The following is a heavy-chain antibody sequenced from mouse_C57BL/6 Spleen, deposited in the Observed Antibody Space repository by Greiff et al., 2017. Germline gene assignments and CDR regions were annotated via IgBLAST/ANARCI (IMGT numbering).Heavy chain of an antibody. Sequence: DVQLQESGAELVRPGAPVKLSCTASGFNIKDYYMHWVKQRPEQSLEWIGRIDPEDGDTEYAPKFQGKATMTADTSSNTAYLQLSSLTSEDTAVYYCTADYYGSSYWYFDVWGTGTTVTVSS. CDR1: GFNIKDYY. D-gene: IGHD1-1*01. V-gene: IGHV14-1*01. CDR3: TADYYGSSYWYFDV. CDR2: IDPEDGDT. J-gene: IGHJ1*03.